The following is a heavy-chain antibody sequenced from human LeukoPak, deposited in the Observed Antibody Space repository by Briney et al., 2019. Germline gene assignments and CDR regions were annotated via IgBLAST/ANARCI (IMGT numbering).Heavy chain of an antibody. Sequence: ASVKVSCKCSGYTFKSYGINWVRQAPGQGLEWMGWISTYNGNTNYAQKLQGRVTMTTDTSTNTAYMGLRSLTSDDTAIYYCARDVGNSWPMEYWGQGTLVTVSS. D-gene: IGHD6-13*01. J-gene: IGHJ4*02. CDR2: ISTYNGNT. CDR1: GYTFKSYG. CDR3: ARDVGNSWPMEY. V-gene: IGHV1-18*01.